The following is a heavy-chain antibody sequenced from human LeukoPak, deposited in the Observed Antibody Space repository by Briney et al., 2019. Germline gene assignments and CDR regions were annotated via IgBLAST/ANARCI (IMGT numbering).Heavy chain of an antibody. CDR2: IKNKADGGTT. D-gene: IGHD3-9*01. CDR1: GLTFSNAW. V-gene: IGHV3-15*01. J-gene: IGHJ4*02. Sequence: GGSLRLSCAASGLTFSNAWMSWVRQAPGKGLEWVGRIKNKADGGTTDYAAPVKGRFTISRDDSKNTLYLQMNSLKTEDTAVYYCTTRYFDWLLPLDYWGQGTLVTVSS. CDR3: TTRYFDWLLPLDY.